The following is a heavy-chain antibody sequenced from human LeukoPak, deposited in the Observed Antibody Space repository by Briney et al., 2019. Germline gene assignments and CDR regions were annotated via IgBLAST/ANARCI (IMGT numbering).Heavy chain of an antibody. CDR3: ARAVAGTTSRFDP. Sequence: ASVKVSCKASGGTFSSYAISWVRQAPGQGLEWMGWISAYNGNTNYAQKLQGRVTMTTDTSTSTAYMELRSLRSDDTAVYYCARAVAGTTSRFDPWGQGTLVTVSS. V-gene: IGHV1-18*01. J-gene: IGHJ5*02. CDR2: ISAYNGNT. CDR1: GGTFSSYA. D-gene: IGHD6-19*01.